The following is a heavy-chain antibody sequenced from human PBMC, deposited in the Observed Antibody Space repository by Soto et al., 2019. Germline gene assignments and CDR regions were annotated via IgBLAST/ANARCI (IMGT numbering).Heavy chain of an antibody. Sequence: SETLSLTCSVSGYSVRSSDYYWAWIRQPPGKGLEWIGSMLYSGLTYYNPSLKSRVTLSVDTSKNQFSVRLNSVTASDTAVYYCAPLSVSLSGPYGIHVWGQGTTVTVSS. CDR3: APLSVSLSGPYGIHV. CDR1: GYSVRSSDYY. CDR2: MLYSGLT. V-gene: IGHV4-39*01. J-gene: IGHJ6*02. D-gene: IGHD2-15*01.